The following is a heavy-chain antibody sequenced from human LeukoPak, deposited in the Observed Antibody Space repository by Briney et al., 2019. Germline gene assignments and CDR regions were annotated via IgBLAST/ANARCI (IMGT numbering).Heavy chain of an antibody. J-gene: IGHJ4*02. D-gene: IGHD3-22*01. V-gene: IGHV4-30-4*08. CDR2: IYYSGST. CDR1: GGSISSGDYY. Sequence: PSQTLSLPCTVSGGSISSGDYYWSWIRQPPGKGLEWIGYIYYSGSTYYNPSLKSRVTISVDTSKNQFSLKLSSVTAADTAVYYCARVEYYYDSSGYRKQYYFDYWGQGTLVTVSS. CDR3: ARVEYYYDSSGYRKQYYFDY.